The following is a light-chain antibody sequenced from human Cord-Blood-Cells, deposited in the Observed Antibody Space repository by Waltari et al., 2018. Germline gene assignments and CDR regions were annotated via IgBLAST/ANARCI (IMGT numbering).Light chain of an antibody. CDR2: AAS. V-gene: IGKV1-39*01. Sequence: DIQMTQSPSSLSASVGDRVTITCRASQSIRSYLNWYQQKPGKAPKLLIYAASSLQSGVPSRFSGSGSGTDFTLTISSLQPEDFATYYCQQSYSTPPALTFGGGTKVEIK. CDR1: QSIRSY. CDR3: QQSYSTPPALT. J-gene: IGKJ4*01.